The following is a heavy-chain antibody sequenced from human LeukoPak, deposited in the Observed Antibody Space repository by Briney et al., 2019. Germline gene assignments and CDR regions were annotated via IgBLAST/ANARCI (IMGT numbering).Heavy chain of an antibody. V-gene: IGHV4-30-2*01. D-gene: IGHD6-13*01. CDR1: GGSISSGGYS. Sequence: PSETLSLTCAVSGGSISSGGYSWSWIRQPPGKGLEWIGYINHSGSTSYSASLKSRVTISVDTSKNQFSLKLNSVTAADTAVYYCARGDIAAGGAPFDYWGQGTLVTVSS. J-gene: IGHJ4*02. CDR2: INHSGST. CDR3: ARGDIAAGGAPFDY.